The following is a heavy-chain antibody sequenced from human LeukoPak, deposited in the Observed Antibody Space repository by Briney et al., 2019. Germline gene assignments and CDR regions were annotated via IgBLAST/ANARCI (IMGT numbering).Heavy chain of an antibody. V-gene: IGHV4-4*07. J-gene: IGHJ4*02. CDR3: ARNTAGSFDY. D-gene: IGHD2-8*02. CDR1: GGSMSSDY. CDR2: IYTSGTT. Sequence: PSETLSLTCTVSGGSMSSDYWTWIRQPAGKGLEWIGRIYTSGTTNYNPSLKSRVTMSVDTSKNQFSLKVTSVTAADTAVYYCARNTAGSFDYWGQGTQVTVSS.